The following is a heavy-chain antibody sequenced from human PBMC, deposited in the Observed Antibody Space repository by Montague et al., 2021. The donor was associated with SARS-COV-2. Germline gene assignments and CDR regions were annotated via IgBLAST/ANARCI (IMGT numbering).Heavy chain of an antibody. D-gene: IGHD3-3*01. V-gene: IGHV2-5*02. CDR2: IYWDGDQ. Sequence: PALVKPTQTLTLTCVFSGFSLNTDGVGVAWIRRPPGKALEWLALIYWDGDQRYSPSLKTRLTITKDTSKNRVVLTTTNLDPVDTATYYCARRYDFYRAEAFDVWGQGTMLTVSS. J-gene: IGHJ3*01. CDR1: GFSLNTDGVG. CDR3: ARRYDFYRAEAFDV.